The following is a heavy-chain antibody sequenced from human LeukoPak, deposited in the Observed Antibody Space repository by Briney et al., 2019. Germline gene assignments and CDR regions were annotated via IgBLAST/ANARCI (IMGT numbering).Heavy chain of an antibody. Sequence: PGGSLRLSCAASGFTFDDYAMHWVRQAPGKGLEWVSGISWNSGSIGYADSVKGRFTISRDNAKNSLYLQVNSLRAEDTAVYYCARHSIYYYDSSGSFDYWGQGTLVTVSS. CDR3: ARHSIYYYDSSGSFDY. J-gene: IGHJ4*02. CDR2: ISWNSGSI. D-gene: IGHD3-22*01. V-gene: IGHV3-9*01. CDR1: GFTFDDYA.